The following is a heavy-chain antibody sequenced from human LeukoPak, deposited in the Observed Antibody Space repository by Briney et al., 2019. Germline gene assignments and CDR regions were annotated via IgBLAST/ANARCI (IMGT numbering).Heavy chain of an antibody. J-gene: IGHJ4*02. CDR3: ARPPRDSKYAIFDY. Sequence: GGSLRLSCAASGFTFSSYWMSWVRQAPGKGLEWVPNIKQDGSEKYYVDSVKGRFTISRDNAQNSLYLQMNSLRAEDTAVYYCARPPRDSKYAIFDYWGQGTLVTVSS. V-gene: IGHV3-7*01. CDR1: GFTFSSYW. CDR2: IKQDGSEK. D-gene: IGHD2-8*01.